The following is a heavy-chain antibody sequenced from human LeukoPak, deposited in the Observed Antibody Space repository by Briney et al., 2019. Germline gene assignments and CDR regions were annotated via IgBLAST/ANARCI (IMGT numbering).Heavy chain of an antibody. J-gene: IGHJ4*02. CDR2: IKQDGSEK. CDR1: GFTFSTYW. V-gene: IGHV3-7*03. Sequence: GGSLRLSCAASGFTFSTYWMTWVRQAPGKGLEWVANIKQDGSEKYYVDALKGRFTISRDNARNSLYLQLNSLRAEDTAVSYCVRSGYGPRYYFDFWGQGTLVTVSS. D-gene: IGHD6-25*01. CDR3: VRSGYGPRYYFDF.